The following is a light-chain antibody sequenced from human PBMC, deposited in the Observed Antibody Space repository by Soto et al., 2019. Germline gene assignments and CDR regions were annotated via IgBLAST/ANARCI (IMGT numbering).Light chain of an antibody. CDR3: QQSYSSPWT. V-gene: IGKV1-39*01. J-gene: IGKJ1*01. Sequence: EIQMTQSPSSLSGSVGDRVTITCRASQTITNYLNWYQQKPGKAPKLLIYAASTLLSGVPSRFTGGGSGTDFTLTIDSLQPEDFATYFCQQSYSSPWTFGQGTKVEI. CDR2: AAS. CDR1: QTITNY.